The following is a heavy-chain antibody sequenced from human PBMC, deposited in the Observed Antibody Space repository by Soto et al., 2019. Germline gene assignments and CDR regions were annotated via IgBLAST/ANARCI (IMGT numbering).Heavy chain of an antibody. CDR1: GYTVTGYD. Sequence: GASVKVSCKASGYTVTGYDIHWVRQATGQGLEWMGWMNPNTGYTANAQKFQGRVTMTTDKSMSTAYMELSSLRSEDAAVYYCARDLNYYDSSGYYSWFDPWGQGTLVTVSS. D-gene: IGHD3-22*01. V-gene: IGHV1-8*01. CDR3: ARDLNYYDSSGYYSWFDP. CDR2: MNPNTGYT. J-gene: IGHJ5*02.